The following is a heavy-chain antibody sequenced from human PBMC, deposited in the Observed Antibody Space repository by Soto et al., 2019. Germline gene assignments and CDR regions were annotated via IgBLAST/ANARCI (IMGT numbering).Heavy chain of an antibody. CDR2: ISYDGDNK. Sequence: QVQLVESGGGVVQPGRSLRLSCAASGFTFSYHALNWVRQAPGKGLEWVAVISYDGDNKYIAAAVKGRLTISRDNPKNTVSLQMNSLRTEDTARYFCARGTTTSAFSVMDVWGQGTTVTVSS. CDR3: ARGTTTSAFSVMDV. V-gene: IGHV3-30-3*01. D-gene: IGHD1-1*01. CDR1: GFTFSYHA. J-gene: IGHJ6*02.